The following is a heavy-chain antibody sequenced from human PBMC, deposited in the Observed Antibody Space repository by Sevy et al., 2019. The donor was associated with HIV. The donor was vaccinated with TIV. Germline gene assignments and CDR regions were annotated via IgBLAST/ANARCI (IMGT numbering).Heavy chain of an antibody. Sequence: WGSLRLSCVASGFTFSDYYMSWIRQAPGKGLEWVSYISTGSTYTNYAHSVKGRFTVSRDNSENSLYLQMNSLRAEDTAVYYCARVRYNYGSYYFDYWGQGTLVTVSS. CDR3: ARVRYNYGSYYFDY. CDR1: GFTFSDYY. J-gene: IGHJ4*02. D-gene: IGHD5-18*01. V-gene: IGHV3-11*06. CDR2: ISTGSTYT.